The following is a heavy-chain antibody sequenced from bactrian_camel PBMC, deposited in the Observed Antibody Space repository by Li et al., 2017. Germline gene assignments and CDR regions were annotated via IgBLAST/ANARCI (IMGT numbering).Heavy chain of an antibody. Sequence: HVQLVESGGGSVQTGGSLKLSCAASLNPTSDYCLAWFRQAPGKEREAVAGLSSYRNNTYYLDFAKGRFTISKDNDKNTLYLNMDSLKPEDSAMYYCVAGLTSCPIYCRSGACAIGDLDYKGQGTQVTVS. CDR1: LNPTSDYC. V-gene: IGHV3-2*01. J-gene: IGHJ4*01. D-gene: IGHD1*01. CDR3: VAGLTSCPIYCRSGACAIGDLDY. CDR2: LSSYRNNT.